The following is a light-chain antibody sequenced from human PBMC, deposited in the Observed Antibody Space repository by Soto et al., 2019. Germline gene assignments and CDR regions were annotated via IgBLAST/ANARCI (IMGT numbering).Light chain of an antibody. J-gene: IGLJ1*01. CDR2: EGS. V-gene: IGLV2-23*03. CDR1: SSDVGSYNL. CDR3: CSYAGSSTFSYV. Sequence: QSVLTQPASVSGSPGQSITISCTGTSSDVGSYNLVSWYQQHPGKAPKLTIYEGSKRPSGVSNRFSGSKSGNTASLTISGLQAEDEADYYCCSYAGSSTFSYVFGTGTKFTVL.